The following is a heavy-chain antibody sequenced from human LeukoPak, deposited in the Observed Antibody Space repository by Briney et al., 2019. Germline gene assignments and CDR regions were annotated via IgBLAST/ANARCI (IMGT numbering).Heavy chain of an antibody. CDR2: IIPILGIA. CDR1: GYTFTSYT. CDR3: ARGYGDFLYFDY. V-gene: IGHV1-69*02. D-gene: IGHD4-17*01. J-gene: IGHJ4*02. Sequence: SVKVSCKASGYTFTSYTISWVRQAPGQGLEWMGRIIPILGIANYAQKFQGRVTNTADKSTSTAYMELSSLRSEDTAVYYCARGYGDFLYFDYWGQGTLVTVSS.